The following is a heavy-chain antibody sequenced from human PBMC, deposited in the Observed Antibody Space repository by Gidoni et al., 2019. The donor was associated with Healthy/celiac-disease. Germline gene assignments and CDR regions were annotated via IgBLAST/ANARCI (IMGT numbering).Heavy chain of an antibody. CDR3: ARDGGRDGYNLGDY. CDR2: IYYSGST. D-gene: IGHD5-12*01. Sequence: QLQLQESGPGLVTPSETLSLTCTVSGGSISSSSYYWGWIRQPPGKGLEWIGSIYYSGSTYYNPSLKSRVTISVDTSKNQFSLKLSSVTAADTAVYYCARDGGRDGYNLGDYWGQGTLVTVSS. V-gene: IGHV4-39*07. CDR1: GGSISSSSYY. J-gene: IGHJ4*02.